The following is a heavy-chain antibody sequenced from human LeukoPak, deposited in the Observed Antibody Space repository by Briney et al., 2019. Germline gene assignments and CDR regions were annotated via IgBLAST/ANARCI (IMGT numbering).Heavy chain of an antibody. CDR3: ARPRGAAANDAFDI. J-gene: IGHJ3*02. V-gene: IGHV3-21*01. CDR2: ISSSSSYI. CDR1: GFTFSSYS. Sequence: GGSLRLSCAASGFTFSSYSMNWVRQAPGKGLEWVSSISSSSSYIYYADSVKGRFTISRDNAKNSLYLQMNSLRAEDTAVYYCARPRGAAANDAFDIWGQGTMVTVSS. D-gene: IGHD2-2*01.